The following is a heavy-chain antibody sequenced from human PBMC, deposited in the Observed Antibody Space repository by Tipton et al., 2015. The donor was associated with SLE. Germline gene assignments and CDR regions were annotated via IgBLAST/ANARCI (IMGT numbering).Heavy chain of an antibody. CDR2: ISSNGGST. D-gene: IGHD3-16*02. J-gene: IGHJ4*02. CDR1: GFTFSSYA. Sequence: SLRLSCSASGFTFSSYAMHWVRQAPWKGLEYVSAISSNGGSTYYADSVKGRFTISRDNSKNTLYLQMSSLRAEDTAVYYCVKDSHDYVWGSYRRDYWGQGALATVSS. V-gene: IGHV3-64D*06. CDR3: VKDSHDYVWGSYRRDY.